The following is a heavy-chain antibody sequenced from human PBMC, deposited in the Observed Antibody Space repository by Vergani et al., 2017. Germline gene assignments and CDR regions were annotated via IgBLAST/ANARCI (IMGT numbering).Heavy chain of an antibody. CDR2: IIPIFGIA. J-gene: IGHJ6*02. Sequence: QVQLVQSGAEVKKPGSSVKVSCKASGGTFSSYAISWVRQDPGQGLEWMGRIIPIFGIANYAQKFQGRVTITADKSTSTAYMELSSLRSEDTAVYYCAREVDTAMPPGAAGYYYYGMDVWGQGTTVTVSS. CDR1: GGTFSSYA. D-gene: IGHD5-18*01. CDR3: AREVDTAMPPGAAGYYYYGMDV. V-gene: IGHV1-69*04.